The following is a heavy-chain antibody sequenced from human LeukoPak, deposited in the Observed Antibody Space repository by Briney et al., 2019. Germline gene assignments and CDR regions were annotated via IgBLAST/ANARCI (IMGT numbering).Heavy chain of an antibody. Sequence: SETLSLTCIVSGYSISSGYYWVWIRQPPGTGLEWIGSIYHSGSTLYNPSLKSRVTISVDTSKNKFSLKLSSVTAADTAMYYCARDQPYMDVWGEGTTVTVSS. CDR2: IYHSGST. CDR3: ARDQPYMDV. V-gene: IGHV4-38-2*02. CDR1: GYSISSGYY. J-gene: IGHJ6*03.